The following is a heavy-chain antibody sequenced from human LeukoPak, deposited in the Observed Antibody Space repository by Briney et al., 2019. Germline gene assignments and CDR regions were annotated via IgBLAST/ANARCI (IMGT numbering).Heavy chain of an antibody. Sequence: ASVKVSCKASGYTFTGYYMHWVRQAPGQGLKWMGWINPNSGGTNYAQKFQGRVTMTRDTSISTAYMELSRLRSDDTAVYYCARDLGGPGEQWLVPGYWGQGTLVTVSS. CDR3: ARDLGGPGEQWLVPGY. J-gene: IGHJ4*02. D-gene: IGHD6-19*01. V-gene: IGHV1-2*02. CDR2: INPNSGGT. CDR1: GYTFTGYY.